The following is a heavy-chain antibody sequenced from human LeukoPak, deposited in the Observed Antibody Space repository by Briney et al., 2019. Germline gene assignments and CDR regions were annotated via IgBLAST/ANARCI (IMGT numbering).Heavy chain of an antibody. CDR3: ARTTEGGYSYGYFYYYMDV. D-gene: IGHD5-18*01. CDR2: IYYSGST. J-gene: IGHJ6*03. Sequence: SETLSLTCTVSGGSISSYYWGWIRQPPGKGLEWIGYIYYSGSTNYKSSLKSRVTISVDTSKNQFSLKLSSVTAADTAVYYCARTTEGGYSYGYFYYYMDVWGKGTTVTISS. CDR1: GGSISSYY. V-gene: IGHV4-59*01.